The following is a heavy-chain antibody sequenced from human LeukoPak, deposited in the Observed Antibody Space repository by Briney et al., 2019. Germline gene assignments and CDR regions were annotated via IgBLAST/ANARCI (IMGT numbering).Heavy chain of an antibody. Sequence: SETLSLTCTVSGYSISSGYYWGWIRQPPGKGLEWIGSIYHSGSTYYNPSLKSRVTISVDTSKNQFSLKLSSVTAADTAVYYCARDGPPYYYYYGMDVWGQGTTVTVSS. V-gene: IGHV4-38-2*02. J-gene: IGHJ6*02. CDR2: IYHSGST. CDR3: ARDGPPYYYYYGMDV. CDR1: GYSISSGYY.